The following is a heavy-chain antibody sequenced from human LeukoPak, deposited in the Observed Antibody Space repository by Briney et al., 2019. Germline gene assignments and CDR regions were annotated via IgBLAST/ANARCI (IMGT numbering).Heavy chain of an antibody. V-gene: IGHV1-2*02. CDR1: GYTFTSYD. Sequence: ASVKVSCKASGYTFTSYDINWVRQATGQGLEWMGWINPNSGGTNYAQKFQGRVTMTRDTSISTAYMELSRLRSDDTAVYYCARPRRGQRYDAFDIWGQGTMVTVSS. CDR3: ARPRRGQRYDAFDI. D-gene: IGHD6-25*01. CDR2: INPNSGGT. J-gene: IGHJ3*02.